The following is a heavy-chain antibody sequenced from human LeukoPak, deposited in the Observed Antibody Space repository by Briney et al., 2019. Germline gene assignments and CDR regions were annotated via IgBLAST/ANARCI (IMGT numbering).Heavy chain of an antibody. D-gene: IGHD4-11*01. CDR2: VYSDGIT. J-gene: IGHJ4*02. CDR3: TRDSTTFRFGY. CDR1: GVAVSNSY. V-gene: IGHV3-53*01. Sequence: GGSLRLSCAASGVAVSNSYTSWVRQAPGKGLEWVSIVYSDGITYYVDSVKGRFIISRDNSRNTLYLQMNSLRAEDTAVYYCTRDSTTFRFGYWGQGTLVTVSS.